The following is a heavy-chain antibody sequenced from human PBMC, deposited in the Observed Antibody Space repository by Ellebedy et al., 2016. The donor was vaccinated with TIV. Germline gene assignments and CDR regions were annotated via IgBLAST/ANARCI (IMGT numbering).Heavy chain of an antibody. D-gene: IGHD6-6*01. CDR1: GGSISSYY. Sequence: SETLSLXXTVSGGSISSYYWSWIRQPPGKGLEWIGYIYYSGSTNYNPSLKSRVTLSVDTSKNQFSLKLSSVTAADTAVYYCARDEYSPFDYWGQGTLVTVSS. V-gene: IGHV4-59*01. J-gene: IGHJ4*02. CDR3: ARDEYSPFDY. CDR2: IYYSGST.